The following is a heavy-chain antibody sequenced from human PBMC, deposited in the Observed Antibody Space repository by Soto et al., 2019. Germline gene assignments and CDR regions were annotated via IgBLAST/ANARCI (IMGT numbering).Heavy chain of an antibody. CDR2: ISGSGGST. CDR3: AKDLHILTGYYGMDV. V-gene: IGHV3-23*01. CDR1: GCSFSSYA. Sequence: GVSLRLSCAASGCSFSSYAMSWFRQAPGKGLEWVSAISGSGGSTYYADSVKGRFTISRDNSKNTLYLQMNSLRAEDTAVYYCAKDLHILTGYYGMDVWGQGTTVTV. D-gene: IGHD3-9*01. J-gene: IGHJ6*02.